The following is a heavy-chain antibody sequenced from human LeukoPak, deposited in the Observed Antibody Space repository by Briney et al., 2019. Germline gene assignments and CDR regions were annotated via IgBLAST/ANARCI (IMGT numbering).Heavy chain of an antibody. CDR2: ISAYNGNT. D-gene: IGHD2-2*01. Sequence: ASVKVSCKASGYTFTSYGISWVRQAPGQGLEWMGWISAYNGNTNYAQKFQGRVTMTRDTSISTAYMELSRLRSDDTAVYYCAGWVLVPAATGLNDAFDIWGQGTMVTVSS. CDR3: AGWVLVPAATGLNDAFDI. V-gene: IGHV1-18*01. CDR1: GYTFTSYG. J-gene: IGHJ3*02.